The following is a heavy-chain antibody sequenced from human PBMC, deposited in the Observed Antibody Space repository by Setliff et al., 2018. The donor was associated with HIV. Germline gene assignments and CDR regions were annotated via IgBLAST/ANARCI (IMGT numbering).Heavy chain of an antibody. CDR1: GGSMSTYY. CDR3: ARSPGVDTNMAFDY. CDR2: IYYSGNT. Sequence: SETLSLTCTVSGGSMSTYYWSWIRQPPGKGLEWIGYIYYSGNTDYNPSLKSRVTISVDTSRNQFSLKLSSVTAADTAVYYCARSPGVDTNMAFDYWGQGMLVTVSS. J-gene: IGHJ4*02. V-gene: IGHV4-59*01. D-gene: IGHD5-18*01.